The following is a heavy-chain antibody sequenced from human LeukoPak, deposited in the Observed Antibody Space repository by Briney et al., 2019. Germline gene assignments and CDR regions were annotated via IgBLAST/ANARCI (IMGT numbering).Heavy chain of an antibody. CDR2: INQDASVR. Sequence: PGGSLRLSCAASGFSFSTYWMSWVRQTPEKGLEFVANINQDASVRNYMDSLKGRCTISRDNAKKSVYLEINSLRADDTAVYYCARKYCSSNSCYHNYGMDVWGQGTTVTVSS. CDR3: ARKYCSSNSCYHNYGMDV. CDR1: GFSFSTYW. J-gene: IGHJ6*02. D-gene: IGHD2-2*01. V-gene: IGHV3-7*01.